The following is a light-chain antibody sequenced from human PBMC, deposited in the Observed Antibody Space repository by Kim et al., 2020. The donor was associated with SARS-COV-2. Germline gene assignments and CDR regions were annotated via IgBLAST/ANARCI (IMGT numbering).Light chain of an antibody. CDR1: SLRSYS. CDR3: NSRDSNDNVV. J-gene: IGLJ2*01. V-gene: IGLV3-19*01. CDR2: GRN. Sequence: VALGQTVSITCQGDSLRSYSATWYPQKPEQAPILVIYGRNNRPSGIPDRFSGSSSGNTASLTITGAQAGDEADYYCNSRDSNDNVVFGGGTQLTVL.